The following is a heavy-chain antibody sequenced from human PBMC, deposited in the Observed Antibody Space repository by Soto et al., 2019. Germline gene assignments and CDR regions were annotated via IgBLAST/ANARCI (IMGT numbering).Heavy chain of an antibody. V-gene: IGHV3-30-3*01. Sequence: QVQLVESGGGVVQPGRSLRLSCAASGFTFSSYAMHWVRQAPGKGLEWVAVISYDGSNKYYADSVKGRFTISRDNSKNTLYLQMNSLRAEDTAVYYCARDRGFGLPQPYGMDVWGQGTTVTVSS. J-gene: IGHJ6*02. CDR1: GFTFSSYA. CDR2: ISYDGSNK. CDR3: ARDRGFGLPQPYGMDV. D-gene: IGHD3-10*01.